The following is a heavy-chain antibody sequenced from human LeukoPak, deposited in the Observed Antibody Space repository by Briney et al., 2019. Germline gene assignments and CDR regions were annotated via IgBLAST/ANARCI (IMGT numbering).Heavy chain of an antibody. CDR3: ARGYCSGGSCYDRGDYFDY. CDR1: GGTFSSYA. D-gene: IGHD2-15*01. V-gene: IGHV1-69*04. CDR2: IIPILGIA. J-gene: IGHJ4*02. Sequence: GSPVKVSCKASGGTFSSYAISWVRQAPGQGLEWMGRIIPILGIANYAQKFQGRVTITADKSTSTAYMELSSLRSEDTAVYYCARGYCSGGSCYDRGDYFDYWGQGTLVTVSS.